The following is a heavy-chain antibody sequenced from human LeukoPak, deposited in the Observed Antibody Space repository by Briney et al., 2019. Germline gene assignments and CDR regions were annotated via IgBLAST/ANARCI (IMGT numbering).Heavy chain of an antibody. J-gene: IGHJ4*02. D-gene: IGHD2/OR15-2a*01. CDR2: ISSSSSYI. V-gene: IGHV3-21*04. CDR1: GFTFSSYS. CDR3: ARGPNSAFDH. Sequence: GGSLRLSCAASGFTFSSYSMNWVRQAPGKGLEWVSSISSSSSYIYYADSVKGRLTISRDNAKNSLYLQMNSLRAEDTAVYYCARGPNSAFDHWGQGTLVTVSS.